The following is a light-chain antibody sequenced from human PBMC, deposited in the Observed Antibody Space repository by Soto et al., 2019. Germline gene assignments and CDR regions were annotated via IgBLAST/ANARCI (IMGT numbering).Light chain of an antibody. CDR2: EGS. V-gene: IGLV2-23*03. CDR1: SSDVGSYNL. Sequence: QSALTQPASVSGSPGQSITISCTGTSSDVGSYNLVSWYQQHPGIAPKLMIYEGSQRPSGVSNRFSGSKSGNTASLTISGLQAEDEADYYCCSYAGSTTFVLFGGGTKLTVL. J-gene: IGLJ2*01. CDR3: CSYAGSTTFVL.